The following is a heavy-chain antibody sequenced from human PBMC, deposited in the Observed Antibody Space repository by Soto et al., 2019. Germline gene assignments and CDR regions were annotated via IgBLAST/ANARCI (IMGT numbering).Heavy chain of an antibody. V-gene: IGHV3-64*01. J-gene: IGHJ3*02. CDR1: GFTFSSYA. D-gene: IGHD6-19*01. CDR3: ARGGAVATPAAFDI. CDR2: ISSNGGST. Sequence: EVQLVESGGGLVQPGGSLRLSCAASGFTFSSYAMHWVRQAPGKGLEYVSAISSNGGSTYYANSVKGRFTISRDNSKNTLYLQVGSLRAEDMAVYYCARGGAVATPAAFDIWGQGTMVTVSS.